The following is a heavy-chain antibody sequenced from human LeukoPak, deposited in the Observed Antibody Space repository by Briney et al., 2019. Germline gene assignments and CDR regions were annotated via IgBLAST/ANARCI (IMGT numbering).Heavy chain of an antibody. CDR3: ARFDSGSWYPVGWFDP. CDR2: IYSGGST. J-gene: IGHJ5*02. D-gene: IGHD6-13*01. V-gene: IGHV3-53*01. CDR1: GFTVSSNH. Sequence: GGSLRLSCAASGFTVSSNHMSWVRQAPGKGLEWVSVIYSGGSTYYADSVKGRFTISRDNSKNTLYLQMNSLRAEDTAVYYCARFDSGSWYPVGWFDPWGQGTLVTVSS.